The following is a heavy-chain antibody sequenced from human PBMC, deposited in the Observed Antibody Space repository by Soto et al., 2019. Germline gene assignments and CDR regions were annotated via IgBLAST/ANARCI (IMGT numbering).Heavy chain of an antibody. CDR2: IYYSGST. Sequence: PSETLSLTCTVSGGSISSGDYCWSWIRQPPGKGLEWIGYIYYSGSTYYNPSLKSRVTISVDTSKNQFSLKLSSVTAADTAVYYCATDRSGPYYFAYWVQGTLVTVSS. J-gene: IGHJ4*02. CDR3: ATDRSGPYYFAY. V-gene: IGHV4-30-4*01. CDR1: GGSISSGDYC. D-gene: IGHD3-22*01.